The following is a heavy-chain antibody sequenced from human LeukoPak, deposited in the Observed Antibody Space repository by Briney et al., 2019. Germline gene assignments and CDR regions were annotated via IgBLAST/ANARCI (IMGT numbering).Heavy chain of an antibody. D-gene: IGHD3-10*01. CDR3: AKHEAHALSALDY. V-gene: IGHV3-23*01. J-gene: IGHJ4*02. CDR2: IHNGGGET. Sequence: GGSLRLSCTASGFIFGHYVMTWVRQAPGKGLEWVSSIHNGGGETYYADAVKGRFIISRDNSKNTLYLQMNSLRAEDTAVYYCAKHEAHALSALDYWGQGTLVTVSS. CDR1: GFIFGHYV.